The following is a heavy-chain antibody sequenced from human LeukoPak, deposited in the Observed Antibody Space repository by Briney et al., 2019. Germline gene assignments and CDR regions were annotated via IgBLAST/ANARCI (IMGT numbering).Heavy chain of an antibody. CDR2: IYYSGST. D-gene: IGHD6-13*01. Sequence: PSETLSLTCTVSGGSIMVAAYSWSWIRQPPGKGLEWIGYIYYSGSTNYNPSLKSRVTISVDTSKNQFSLKLSSVTAADTAVYYCARGRFEVFWEQQLVNWFDPWGQGTLVTVSS. J-gene: IGHJ5*02. V-gene: IGHV4-61*08. CDR1: GGSIMVAAYS. CDR3: ARGRFEVFWEQQLVNWFDP.